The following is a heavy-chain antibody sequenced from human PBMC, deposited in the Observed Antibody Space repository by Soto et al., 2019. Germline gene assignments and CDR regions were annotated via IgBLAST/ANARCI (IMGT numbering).Heavy chain of an antibody. Sequence: GASVKVSCKASGFTFTSSAVQWVRQARGQRLEWIGWIVVGSGNTNYAQKFQERVTITRDMSTSTAYMELSSLRSEDTAVYYCAAGTKPAGIFLTGYYYYGMDVWGQGTTVTVSS. V-gene: IGHV1-58*01. D-gene: IGHD3-9*01. CDR1: GFTFTSSA. J-gene: IGHJ6*02. CDR3: AAGTKPAGIFLTGYYYYGMDV. CDR2: IVVGSGNT.